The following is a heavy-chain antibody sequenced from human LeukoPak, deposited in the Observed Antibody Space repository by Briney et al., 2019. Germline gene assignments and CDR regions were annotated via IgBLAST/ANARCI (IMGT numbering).Heavy chain of an antibody. J-gene: IGHJ4*02. Sequence: SSLKVSCKAAGRTFIGYTISCVRQAPEQGHEWMARSIPLHGIANYAQKFQVRPTITAHKSTSTAYVELSSLRSENTAVYYCAGVVPAAMWNDYWGQGTLVTVSS. CDR1: GRTFIGYT. V-gene: IGHV1-69*10. CDR2: SIPLHGIA. D-gene: IGHD2-2*01. CDR3: AGVVPAAMWNDY.